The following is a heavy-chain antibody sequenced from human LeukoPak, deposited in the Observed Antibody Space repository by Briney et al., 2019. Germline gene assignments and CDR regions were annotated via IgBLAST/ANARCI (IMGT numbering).Heavy chain of an antibody. J-gene: IGHJ6*03. CDR2: ISGNGYYT. V-gene: IGHV3-23*01. D-gene: IGHD2-21*02. CDR3: AKLPQGGGDHYYIEV. Sequence: GGSLRLSCAASGFTFSTYGMSWVRQAPGKGLKWVSAISGNGYYTYYADSVKGRFTISRDNSKNTLFLQMNSLRAEDTAVYFCAKLPQGGGDHYYIEVWGKGTTVTVSS. CDR1: GFTFSTYG.